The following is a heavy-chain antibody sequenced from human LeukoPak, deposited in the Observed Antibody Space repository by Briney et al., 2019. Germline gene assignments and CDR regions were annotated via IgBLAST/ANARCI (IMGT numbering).Heavy chain of an antibody. CDR2: ISYDGSNK. D-gene: IGHD3-22*01. CDR1: GFXFSSYG. Sequence: GRSLRLSCAASGFXFSSYGIHWVRQAPGKGLEWVAVISYDGSNKYYADSVKGRFTISRDNSKNTLYLQMNSLRAEDTAVYYCAKDQDYDSNFDYWGQGTLVTVSS. V-gene: IGHV3-30*18. CDR3: AKDQDYDSNFDY. J-gene: IGHJ4*02.